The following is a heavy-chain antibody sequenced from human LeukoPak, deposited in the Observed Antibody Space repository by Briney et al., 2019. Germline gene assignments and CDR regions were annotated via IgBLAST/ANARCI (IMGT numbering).Heavy chain of an antibody. V-gene: IGHV1-2*02. CDR3: ARVRDSYCSSTSCYYFDY. D-gene: IGHD2-2*01. CDR2: INPNSGGT. CDR1: GYTFTGYY. J-gene: IGHJ4*02. Sequence: ASVKVSCKASGYTFTGYYMHWVRQAPGQGLEWMGWINPNSGGTNYAQKFQGRVTMTRDTSISTAYMELSRLRSDDTAVYYCARVRDSYCSSTSCYYFDYWGQGTLVTVSP.